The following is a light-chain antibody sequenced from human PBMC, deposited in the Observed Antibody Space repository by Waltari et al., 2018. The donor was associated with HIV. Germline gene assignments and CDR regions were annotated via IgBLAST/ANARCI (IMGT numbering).Light chain of an antibody. Sequence: QALLTQPSSLSASPGASASLPCTLLSSINVGTYTLNWSQQKPGSSPPYLLRYKSDSDKQQCSGVPSRFSGSKDASADAGIWLSSGLQSEDEADYYCMIWYSSAGAFGGGTKLTIL. CDR2: YKSDSDK. V-gene: IGLV5-45*02. CDR1: SSINVGTYT. CDR3: MIWYSSAGA. J-gene: IGLJ3*02.